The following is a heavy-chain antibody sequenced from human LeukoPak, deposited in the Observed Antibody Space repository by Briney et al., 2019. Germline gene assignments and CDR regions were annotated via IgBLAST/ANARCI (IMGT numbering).Heavy chain of an antibody. D-gene: IGHD1-26*01. CDR3: AKSPASIVGAIGAFDI. J-gene: IGHJ3*02. CDR1: GFTFDDYG. CDR2: INWDGGST. V-gene: IGHV3-20*04. Sequence: PGGSLRLSCAASGFTFDDYGMSWVRQAPGKGLEWVSGINWDGGSTAYADSVKGRFTISRDNSKNTLYLQMNSLRAEDTAVYYCAKSPASIVGAIGAFDIWGQGTMVTVSS.